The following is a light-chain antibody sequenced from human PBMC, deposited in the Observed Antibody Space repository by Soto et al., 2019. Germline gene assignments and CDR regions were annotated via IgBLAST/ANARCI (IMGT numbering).Light chain of an antibody. CDR2: EVA. J-gene: IGLJ2*01. V-gene: IGLV2-14*01. CDR1: TSDVGGYNY. Sequence: QSVLTQPASVSRSPGQSINISCIGTTSDVGGYNYVSWYQHHPGKAPKLMIFEVANRPSGISDRFSASKSGNTASLTISGLQAEDEADYYCRSYTIDNSVVFGGGTKVTVL. CDR3: RSYTIDNSVV.